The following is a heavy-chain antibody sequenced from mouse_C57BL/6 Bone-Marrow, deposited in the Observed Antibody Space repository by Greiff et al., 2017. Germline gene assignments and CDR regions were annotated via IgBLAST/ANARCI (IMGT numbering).Heavy chain of an antibody. D-gene: IGHD1-1*01. CDR1: GYTFTSYG. CDR3: ARLRSFAY. CDR2: IYPRSGNT. V-gene: IGHV1-81*01. Sequence: QVQLQQSGAELVRPGASVKLSCKASGYTFTSYGISWVKQRTGQGLEWIGEIYPRSGNTYYNEKFKGKATLTADKSSSTAYMELRSLTSEDSAVYFCARLRSFAYWGQGTLVTVSA. J-gene: IGHJ3*01.